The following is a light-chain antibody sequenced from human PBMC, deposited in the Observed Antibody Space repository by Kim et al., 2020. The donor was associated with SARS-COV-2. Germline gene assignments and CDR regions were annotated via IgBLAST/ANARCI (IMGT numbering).Light chain of an antibody. CDR2: GAS. J-gene: IGKJ1*01. V-gene: IGKV3-20*01. Sequence: SPGERAPLPCRASQSISSNYLAWYQQKPGQAPRLLIYGASSRATGIPDRFSGSGSGTDFTLTIPRLEPEDFAVYYCQQYSSSPATFGQGTKVDIK. CDR3: QQYSSSPAT. CDR1: QSISSNY.